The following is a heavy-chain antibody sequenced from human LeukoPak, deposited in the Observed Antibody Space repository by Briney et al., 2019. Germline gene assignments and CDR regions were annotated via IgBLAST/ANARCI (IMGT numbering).Heavy chain of an antibody. Sequence: ASVTVSFKASGYTFTNYYMHWVRQAPGQGREGMGIINHSGGSTSYAQKFHGRVTMTSDTSTSTVYMELSSLRSEDTAVYYCATEMRRDGYKRELYYYYYMDVWGKGTTVTVSS. V-gene: IGHV1-46*01. J-gene: IGHJ6*03. CDR2: INHSGGST. CDR1: GYTFTNYY. CDR3: ATEMRRDGYKRELYYYYYMDV. D-gene: IGHD5-24*01.